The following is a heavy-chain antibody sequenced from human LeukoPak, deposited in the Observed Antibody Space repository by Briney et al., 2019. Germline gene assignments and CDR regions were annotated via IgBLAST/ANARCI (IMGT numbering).Heavy chain of an antibody. D-gene: IGHD3-10*01. CDR3: ARDPRIGAGLLWFGELVH. Sequence: PGGSLRLSCAASRFIFSSYGMHWVRQSPGKGLEWVAFIRYDGSSKYYADSVKGRFTISRDNSKSTLYLQMNSLRAEDTAVYYCARDPRIGAGLLWFGELVHWGQGTLVTVSS. V-gene: IGHV3-30*02. CDR1: RFIFSSYG. J-gene: IGHJ4*02. CDR2: IRYDGSSK.